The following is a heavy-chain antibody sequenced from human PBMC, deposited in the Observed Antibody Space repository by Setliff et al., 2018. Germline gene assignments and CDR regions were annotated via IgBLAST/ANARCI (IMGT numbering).Heavy chain of an antibody. D-gene: IGHD1-1*01. Sequence: QAGGSLRLSCAASGITFRNYGMNWVRQAPGKGLEWLSYISSSSSTIYYADSVKGRFTISRDNAKNALYLQMNSLRAEDTAVYYCARQYNDYYYYYMDVWGRGTTVTVS. CDR3: ARQYNDYYYYYMDV. V-gene: IGHV3-48*01. J-gene: IGHJ6*03. CDR1: GITFRNYG. CDR2: ISSSSSTI.